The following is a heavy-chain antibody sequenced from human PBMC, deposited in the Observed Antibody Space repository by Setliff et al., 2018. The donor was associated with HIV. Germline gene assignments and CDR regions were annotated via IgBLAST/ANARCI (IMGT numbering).Heavy chain of an antibody. J-gene: IGHJ4*02. CDR2: INPGGSA. Sequence: SEILSLTCAVYGGSFSAYYWSWVRQPPEKGLEWIGEINPGGSATYNPSLKSRVTISVDTSKNQFSLKLNTVTAADTAIYYCVLLEVPFIEGIAPPLWGQGSLVTVSS. D-gene: IGHD2-15*01. CDR3: VLLEVPFIEGIAPPL. V-gene: IGHV4-34*01. CDR1: GGSFSAYY.